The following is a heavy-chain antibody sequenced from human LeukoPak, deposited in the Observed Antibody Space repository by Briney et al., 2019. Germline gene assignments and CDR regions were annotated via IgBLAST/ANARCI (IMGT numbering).Heavy chain of an antibody. V-gene: IGHV3-23*01. CDR1: GFTFSSYA. Sequence: GGSLRLSCAASGFTFSSYAMSWVRQAPGKGLEWVSAISGSGGSTYYADSVKGRFTISRDNSKNTLYLQMNSLRAEDTAVYYCAKDRPTFYYYDSSGYPYSAFDYWGQGTLVSVSS. J-gene: IGHJ4*02. D-gene: IGHD3-22*01. CDR3: AKDRPTFYYYDSSGYPYSAFDY. CDR2: ISGSGGST.